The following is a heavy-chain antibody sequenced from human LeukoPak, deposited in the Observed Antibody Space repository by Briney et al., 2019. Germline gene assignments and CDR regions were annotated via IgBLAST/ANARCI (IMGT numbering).Heavy chain of an antibody. CDR1: GFTFSSYA. CDR3: ARAVTIFGVVPYGTDV. CDR2: ISYDGSNK. V-gene: IGHV3-30-3*01. J-gene: IGHJ6*02. Sequence: PGRSLRLSCAASGFTFSSYAMHWVRQAPGKGLEWVAVISYDGSNKYYAVSGKGRFTISRDNSKNTLYLQMNSLRAEDTAVYYCARAVTIFGVVPYGTDVWGQGTTVTVSS. D-gene: IGHD3-3*01.